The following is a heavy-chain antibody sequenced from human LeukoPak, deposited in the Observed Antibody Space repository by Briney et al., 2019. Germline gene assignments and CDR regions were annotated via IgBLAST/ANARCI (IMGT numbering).Heavy chain of an antibody. V-gene: IGHV1-46*01. D-gene: IGHD6-19*01. CDR1: GGTFSSYA. J-gene: IGHJ4*02. Sequence: ASVKVSCKASGGTFSSYAISWVRQAPGQGLEWMGIINPSGGSTSYAQKFQGRVTMTRDTSTSTVYMELSSLRSEDTAVYYCAGQTSYSSGWYSPDYWGQGTLVTVSS. CDR3: AGQTSYSSGWYSPDY. CDR2: INPSGGST.